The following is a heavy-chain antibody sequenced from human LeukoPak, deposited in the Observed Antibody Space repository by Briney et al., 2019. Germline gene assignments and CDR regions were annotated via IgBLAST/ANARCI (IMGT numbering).Heavy chain of an antibody. CDR1: GFTFSSSA. CDR3: AKDERVYYDILTGYYMVY. CDR2: ISGSGSGGST. D-gene: IGHD3-9*01. J-gene: IGHJ4*02. V-gene: IGHV3-23*01. Sequence: GGSLRLSCAASGFTFSSSAMSWVRQAPGKGLEWVSNISGSGSGGSTYYADSVKGRFTISRDNSKNTLYLQMNSLRAEDTAVYYCAKDERVYYDILTGYYMVYWGQGTLVTVSS.